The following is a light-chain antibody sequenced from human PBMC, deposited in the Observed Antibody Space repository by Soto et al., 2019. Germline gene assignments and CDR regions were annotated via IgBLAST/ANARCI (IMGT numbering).Light chain of an antibody. Sequence: EIVLAQSPDTLSVCPGERATLSGRASQSVSSNLAWYQQKRGQAPRLLIYGASSRATGIPARFSGSGSGTEFTLTIGSLQSDDFATYFCQQRGNWPHFGQGTRLEIK. V-gene: IGKV3-15*01. CDR1: QSVSSN. J-gene: IGKJ5*01. CDR3: QQRGNWPH. CDR2: GAS.